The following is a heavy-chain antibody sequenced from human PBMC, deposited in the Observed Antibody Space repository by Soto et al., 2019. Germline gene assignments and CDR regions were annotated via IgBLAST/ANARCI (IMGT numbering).Heavy chain of an antibody. V-gene: IGHV1-69*13. CDR2: IIPIFGTA. CDR3: ARDRDEQLGPYFDY. Sequence: SVKVSCKASGGTFSSYAISWVRQAPGRGLEWMGGIIPIFGTANYAQKFQGRVTFTADESTSTAYMELSRLRSEDTAVYYCARDRDEQLGPYFDYWGQGTLVTVSS. D-gene: IGHD6-6*01. CDR1: GGTFSSYA. J-gene: IGHJ4*02.